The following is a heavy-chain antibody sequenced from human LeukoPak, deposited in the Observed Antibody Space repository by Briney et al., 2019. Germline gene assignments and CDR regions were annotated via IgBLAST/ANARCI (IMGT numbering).Heavy chain of an antibody. V-gene: IGHV5-51*01. CDR3: ARVEMATIVGWFDP. CDR2: IYPGDADT. D-gene: IGHD5-24*01. CDR1: GYSFTSYW. Sequence: GESLKTSCKGSGYSFTSYWIGWVRQMPGKGLEGMGIIYPGDADTRYSPSLQGQVTISADKSISTAYLQWSSLKAWDTAMYYCARVEMATIVGWFDPWAREPWSPSP. J-gene: IGHJ5*02.